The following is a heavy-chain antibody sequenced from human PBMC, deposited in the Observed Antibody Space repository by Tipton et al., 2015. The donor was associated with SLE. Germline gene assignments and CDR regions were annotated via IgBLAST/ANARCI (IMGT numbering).Heavy chain of an antibody. Sequence: RSLRLSCAASGFTFSSYAMHWVRQAPGKGLEWVAVISYDGSNKYYADSVKGRFTISRDNSKNTLYLQMNSLRAEDTAVYYCATRWTTVVYWGQGTLVTVSS. V-gene: IGHV3-30-3*01. J-gene: IGHJ4*02. CDR2: ISYDGSNK. CDR1: GFTFSSYA. CDR3: ATRWTTVVY. D-gene: IGHD4-23*01.